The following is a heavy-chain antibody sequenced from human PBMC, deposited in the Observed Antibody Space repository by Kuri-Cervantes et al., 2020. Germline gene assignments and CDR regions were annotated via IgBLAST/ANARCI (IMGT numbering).Heavy chain of an antibody. CDR3: ARGRHAHYDYVWGSYRF. CDR2: INHSGST. Sequence: SETLSLTCAVYGGSFSGYYWNWIRQPPGKGLEWIGEINHSGSTNYNPSLKSRVTISVDTSKNQFSLKLRSVTAADTAVYYCARGRHAHYDYVWGSYRFWGQGTLVTVSS. CDR1: GGSFSGYY. J-gene: IGHJ4*02. V-gene: IGHV4-34*01. D-gene: IGHD3-16*02.